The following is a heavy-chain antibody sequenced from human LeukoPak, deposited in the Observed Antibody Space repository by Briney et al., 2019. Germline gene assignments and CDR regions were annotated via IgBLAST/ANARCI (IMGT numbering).Heavy chain of an antibody. J-gene: IGHJ6*03. CDR2: IYTSGST. Sequence: PSQTLSLTCTVSGGSISSGSYYWSWIRQPAEKGLEWIGRIYTSGSTNYNPSLKSRVTISVDTSKNQFSLKLSSVTAADTAVYNCARDRAGYNWGYYYYMDVWGKGTTVTVSS. V-gene: IGHV4-61*02. D-gene: IGHD5-24*01. CDR3: ARDRAGYNWGYYYYMDV. CDR1: GGSISSGSYY.